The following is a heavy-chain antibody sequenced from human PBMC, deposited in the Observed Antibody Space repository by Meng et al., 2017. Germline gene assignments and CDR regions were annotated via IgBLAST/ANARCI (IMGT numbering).Heavy chain of an antibody. V-gene: IGHV3-73*02. J-gene: IGHJ3*02. CDR1: GVTFIGSD. CDR2: ISSKLNSFAT. CDR3: TMYTRGHI. Sequence: QLVESGGGLVQPGESLKLSFSVSGVTFIGSDIHWVRQASGKGLEWVGRISSKLNSFATAYPASLKGRFTISRDDSKNTAYLQMNSLMTEDTALYYCTMYTRGHIWGQGTMVTVSS. D-gene: IGHD6-19*01.